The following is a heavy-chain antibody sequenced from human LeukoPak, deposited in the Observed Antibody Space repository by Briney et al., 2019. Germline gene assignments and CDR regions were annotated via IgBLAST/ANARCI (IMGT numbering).Heavy chain of an antibody. Sequence: PSETLSLTCTVSGGSISSYYWSWIRQPAGKGLEWIGRIYTSGSTNYNPSLKSRVTMSVDTSKNQFSLKLSSVTAADTAVYYCASRKGYSSSWQIDYWGQGTLVTVSS. CDR1: GGSISSYY. D-gene: IGHD6-13*01. CDR3: ASRKGYSSSWQIDY. J-gene: IGHJ4*02. CDR2: IYTSGST. V-gene: IGHV4-4*07.